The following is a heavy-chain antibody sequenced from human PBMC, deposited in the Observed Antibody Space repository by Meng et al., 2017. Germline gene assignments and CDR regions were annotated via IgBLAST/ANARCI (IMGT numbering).Heavy chain of an antibody. D-gene: IGHD3-10*01. Sequence: LREAGSGLVKPSGTLSLPGAVSGGSTSSSSDYWGWIRQPPGKGLEWIGSIYYSGSTYYNPSLKSRVTISVDTSKNQFSLKLSSVTAADTAVYYCARVPYYGSGSYQYNWFDPWGQGTLVTVSS. CDR2: IYYSGST. V-gene: IGHV4-39*07. CDR1: GGSTSSSSDY. CDR3: ARVPYYGSGSYQYNWFDP. J-gene: IGHJ5*02.